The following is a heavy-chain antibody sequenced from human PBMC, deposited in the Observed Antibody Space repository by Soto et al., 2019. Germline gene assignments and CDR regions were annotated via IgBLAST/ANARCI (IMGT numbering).Heavy chain of an antibody. CDR3: ARSPGITGTRASQYAMDV. CDR1: GDTLSTFA. V-gene: IGHV1-69*13. J-gene: IGHJ6*02. Sequence: ASLKVSCKASGDTLSTFAISWVRQAPGQGLEWMGGIIPIFGTPDYAQHFPGRVTISADESTKTAYLELSSLRPEDTAVYYCARSPGITGTRASQYAMDVWGQGTTVTVSS. CDR2: IIPIFGTP. D-gene: IGHD1-20*01.